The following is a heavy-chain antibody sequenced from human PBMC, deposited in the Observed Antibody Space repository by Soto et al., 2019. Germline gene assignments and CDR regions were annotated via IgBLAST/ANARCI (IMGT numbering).Heavy chain of an antibody. CDR2: ISSSGGSI. CDR3: ARAFEGSGSYYQPFYFDY. CDR1: GFTFSRFT. Sequence: GGSLRLSCAVSGFTFSRFTMHWVRQVPGKGLEHVSAISSSGGSIYYVNSMKGRFTISRDNSRDTLHLQVDSLRVEDTAVYYCARAFEGSGSYYQPFYFDYWGQGTLVTVSS. D-gene: IGHD3-10*01. J-gene: IGHJ4*02. V-gene: IGHV3-64*01.